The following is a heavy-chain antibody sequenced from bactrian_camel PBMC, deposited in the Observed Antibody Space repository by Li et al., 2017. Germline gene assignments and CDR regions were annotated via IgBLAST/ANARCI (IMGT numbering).Heavy chain of an antibody. CDR1: GFAFDIFP. Sequence: DVQLVESGGGLVQPGGSLRLSCVASGFAFDIFPMKWVRQAPGKGLEWVSGIDYASRTTLYADSVKGRFTISQDNAKNTVYLQMDSLKPEDTAMYYCAADLARYCGAFSGFFARASWGQGTQVTVS. CDR2: IDYASRTT. J-gene: IGHJ4*01. V-gene: IGHV3S10*01. CDR3: AADLARYCGAFSGFFARAS. D-gene: IGHD2*01.